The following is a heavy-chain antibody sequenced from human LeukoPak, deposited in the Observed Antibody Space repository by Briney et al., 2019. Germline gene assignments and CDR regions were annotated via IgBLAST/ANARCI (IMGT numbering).Heavy chain of an antibody. D-gene: IGHD5-18*01. CDR3: ARDGRGYSYGLY. CDR1: GFTFSSYS. Sequence: GGSLRLSCEASGFTFSSYSMNWVRQAPGKGLEWVSSISSSSSYIYYADSVKGRFTISRDNAKNSLYLQMNSLRAEDTAVYYCARDGRGYSYGLYWGQGTLVTVSS. V-gene: IGHV3-21*01. CDR2: ISSSSSYI. J-gene: IGHJ4*02.